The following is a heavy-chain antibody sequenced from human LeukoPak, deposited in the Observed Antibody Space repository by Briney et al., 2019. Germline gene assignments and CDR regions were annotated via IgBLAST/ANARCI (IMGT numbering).Heavy chain of an antibody. CDR2: VNWNGDST. Sequence: GGSLRLSCTASGFTFIDYGMNWVRQAPGKGPEWLCDVNWNGDSTGYADSVKGRFTISRDNSKNSLYLQMNRLRVEDTALYYCARDQLLHRNWFDAWGQGTMVTVSS. J-gene: IGHJ5*02. CDR1: GFTFIDYG. D-gene: IGHD3-22*01. CDR3: ARDQLLHRNWFDA. V-gene: IGHV3-20*04.